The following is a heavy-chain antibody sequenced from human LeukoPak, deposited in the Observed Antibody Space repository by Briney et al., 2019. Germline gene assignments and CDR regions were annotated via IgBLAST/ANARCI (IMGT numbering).Heavy chain of an antibody. CDR3: ARDSSTSNYYYGMDV. J-gene: IGHJ6*02. Sequence: SETLSLTCTVSGGSISSYYWSWIRQPPGKGLEWIGYIYYSGSTNYNPSLKSRVTISVDTSKNQFSLKLSSVTAADTAVYYCARDSSTSNYYYGMDVWGQGTTVTVSS. V-gene: IGHV4-59*01. D-gene: IGHD6-13*01. CDR1: GGSISSYY. CDR2: IYYSGST.